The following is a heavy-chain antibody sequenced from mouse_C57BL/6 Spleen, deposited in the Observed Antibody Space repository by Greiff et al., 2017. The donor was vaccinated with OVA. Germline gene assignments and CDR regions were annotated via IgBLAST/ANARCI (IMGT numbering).Heavy chain of an antibody. CDR1: GFTFSSYA. CDR2: ISSGGDYI. CDR3: TRSLYGNYIENAMDY. V-gene: IGHV5-9-1*02. D-gene: IGHD2-1*01. J-gene: IGHJ4*01. Sequence: EVKLVESGEGLVKPGGSLKLSCAASGFTFSSYAMSWVRQTPEKRLEWVAYISSGGDYIYYADTVKGRFTISRDNARNTLYLQMSSLKSEDTAMYYCTRSLYGNYIENAMDYWGQGTSVTVSS.